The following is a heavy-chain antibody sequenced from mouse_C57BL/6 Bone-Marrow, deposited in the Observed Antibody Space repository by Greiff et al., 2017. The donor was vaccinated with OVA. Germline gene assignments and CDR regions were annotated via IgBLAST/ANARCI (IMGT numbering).Heavy chain of an antibody. D-gene: IGHD2-4*01. CDR1: GYTFTGYW. CDR3: ARYPVYYDYDGGAMDY. J-gene: IGHJ4*01. CDR2: ILPGSGST. Sequence: QVQLQQSGAELMKPGASVKLSCKATGYTFTGYWIEWVKQRPGHGLEWIGEILPGSGSTNYNEKFKGKATFTADTSSNTAYMQLSSLTTEDSAIYYCARYPVYYDYDGGAMDYWGQGTSVTVSS. V-gene: IGHV1-9*01.